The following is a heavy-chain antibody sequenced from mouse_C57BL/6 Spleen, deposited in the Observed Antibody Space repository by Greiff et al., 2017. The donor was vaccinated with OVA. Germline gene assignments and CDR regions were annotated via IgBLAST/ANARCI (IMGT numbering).Heavy chain of an antibody. Sequence: LRKPGPELVSPGASVKLSCRPSGSPFPASWLPWVQRGPGQALEWIGVIYPGGGSTNYNEKFKSKATLTVDTAASTAYMQLSSLTSEDSAVYYCARFYYGGAMDYWGQGTSVTVSS. J-gene: IGHJ4*01. CDR3: ARFYYGGAMDY. CDR2: IYPGGGST. CDR1: GSPFPASW. D-gene: IGHD2-13*01. V-gene: IGHV1-55*01.